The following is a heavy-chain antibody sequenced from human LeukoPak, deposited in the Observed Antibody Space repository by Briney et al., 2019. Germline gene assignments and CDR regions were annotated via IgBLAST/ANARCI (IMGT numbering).Heavy chain of an antibody. CDR2: INPNSGGT. D-gene: IGHD4-17*01. CDR3: ARDRGDRYTWLDP. V-gene: IGHV1-2*02. CDR1: GYTFTGYY. J-gene: IGHJ5*02. Sequence: AASVKVSCKASGYTFTGYYMHWVRQAPGQGLEWMGWINPNSGGTNYAQKFQGRVTVTRDTSISTAYMELSRLRSDDTAVYYCARDRGDRYTWLDPWGQGTLVTVSS.